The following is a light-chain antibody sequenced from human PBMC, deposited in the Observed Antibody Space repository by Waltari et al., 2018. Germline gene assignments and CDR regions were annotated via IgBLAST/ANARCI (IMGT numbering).Light chain of an antibody. CDR3: ATWDDSPTGRWV. Sequence: VLTQPPSASGTPGQSVTISCSASQYIVGDNVETWYHQDPGTAPKLVIYRNDQRPSGVPDRFTASKSGTSASLAISGLQSEDEGDYYCATWDDSPTGRWVFGGGTRVTVL. J-gene: IGLJ3*02. V-gene: IGLV1-44*01. CDR2: RND. CDR1: QYIVGDNV.